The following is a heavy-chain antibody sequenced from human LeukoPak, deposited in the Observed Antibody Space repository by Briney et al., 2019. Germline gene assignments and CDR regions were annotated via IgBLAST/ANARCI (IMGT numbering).Heavy chain of an antibody. J-gene: IGHJ6*02. D-gene: IGHD2-2*01. CDR3: ARDTSFLYGMDV. V-gene: IGHV3-53*01. CDR1: GFTVGGNY. Sequence: GGSLRLSCAASGFTVGGNYMSWVRQAPGKGLEWVSVIYSGGRTFYADSVKGRFTISRDNSENTLCLQMNSLRAEDTAVYYCARDTSFLYGMDVWGQGTTVTVSS. CDR2: IYSGGRT.